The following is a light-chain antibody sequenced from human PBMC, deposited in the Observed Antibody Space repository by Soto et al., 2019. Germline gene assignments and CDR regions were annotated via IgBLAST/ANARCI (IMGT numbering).Light chain of an antibody. Sequence: QSVLTQSPSASGTPGQRVTISCSGSSSNIGSNTVNWYQQLPGTAPRLLIFTSNQRPSGVPDRFSGSKSGTSASLAISGLLSEDEADYYCAAWDDTLNGVIFGGGTKLTVL. CDR3: AAWDDTLNGVI. CDR2: TSN. V-gene: IGLV1-44*01. CDR1: SSNIGSNT. J-gene: IGLJ2*01.